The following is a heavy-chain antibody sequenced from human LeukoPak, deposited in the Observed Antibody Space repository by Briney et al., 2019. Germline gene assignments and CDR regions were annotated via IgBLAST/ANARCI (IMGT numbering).Heavy chain of an antibody. Sequence: PGGSLRLSCAASGFTFSSYSMNWVRQAPGKGLEWVSYISSSSSTIYYADSVKGRFTISRDNAKNSLYLQMNSLRAEDTAVYYCARSPYCSSTSCYQPPHMDVWGKGTTVTVSS. CDR2: ISSSSSTI. CDR3: ARSPYCSSTSCYQPPHMDV. V-gene: IGHV3-48*01. CDR1: GFTFSSYS. J-gene: IGHJ6*03. D-gene: IGHD2-2*01.